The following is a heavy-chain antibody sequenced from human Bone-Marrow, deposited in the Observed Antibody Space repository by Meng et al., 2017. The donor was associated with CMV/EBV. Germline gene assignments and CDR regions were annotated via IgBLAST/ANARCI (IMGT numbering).Heavy chain of an antibody. V-gene: IGHV3-74*01. CDR1: GLTFSRHW. Sequence: GGSLRLSCVASGLTFSRHWMHWVRQAPGKGLVWVSRINSDGGSISYADPVEGRFTISRDNAKNRLYLQMSSLRAEDTAVYYCVREMQGGGYEAWFDPWGQGTLVTVSS. CDR2: INSDGGSI. CDR3: VREMQGGGYEAWFDP. J-gene: IGHJ5*02. D-gene: IGHD5-12*01.